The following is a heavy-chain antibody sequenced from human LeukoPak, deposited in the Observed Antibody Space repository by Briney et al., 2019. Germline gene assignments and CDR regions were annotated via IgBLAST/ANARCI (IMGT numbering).Heavy chain of an antibody. CDR2: IYYSGST. V-gene: IGHV4-38-2*02. Sequence: SETLSLTCTVSGYSISSGYYWGWIRQPPGKGLEWIGYIYYSGSTNYNPSLKSRVTISVDTSKNQFSLKLSSVTAADTAVYYCASLTLDTAEPQFDYWGQGTLVTVSS. CDR3: ASLTLDTAEPQFDY. D-gene: IGHD5-18*01. CDR1: GYSISSGYY. J-gene: IGHJ4*02.